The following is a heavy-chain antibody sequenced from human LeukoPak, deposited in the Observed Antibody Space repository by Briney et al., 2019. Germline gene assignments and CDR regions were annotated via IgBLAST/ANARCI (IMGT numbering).Heavy chain of an antibody. V-gene: IGHV3-30*18. CDR3: AKDFYCGGDCYAIDY. CDR1: GFTFSSYG. Sequence: PGGSLRLSCAASGFTFSSYGMHWVRQAPGKGLECVAVISYDGSNKYYADSVKGRFTISRDNSKNTLYLQMNSLRAEHTAVYYCAKDFYCGGDCYAIDYWGQGTLVTVSS. CDR2: ISYDGSNK. D-gene: IGHD2-21*02. J-gene: IGHJ4*02.